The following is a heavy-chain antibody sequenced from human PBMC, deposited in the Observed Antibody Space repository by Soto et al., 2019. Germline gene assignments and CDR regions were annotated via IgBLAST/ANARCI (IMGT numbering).Heavy chain of an antibody. J-gene: IGHJ5*02. CDR1: GGSISSYY. V-gene: IGHV4-59*01. D-gene: IGHD6-6*01. CDR3: ARDLRVAARPGWFDP. CDR2: IYYSGST. Sequence: SETLSLTCTVSGGSISSYYWSWIRQPPGKGLEWIGYIYYSGSTNYNPSLKSRVTISVDTSKSQFSLKLSSVTAADTAVYYCARDLRVAARPGWFDPWGQGTLVTVSS.